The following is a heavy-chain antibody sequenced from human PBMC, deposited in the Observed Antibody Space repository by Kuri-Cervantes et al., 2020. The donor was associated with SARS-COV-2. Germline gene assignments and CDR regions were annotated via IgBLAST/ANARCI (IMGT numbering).Heavy chain of an antibody. J-gene: IGHJ4*02. V-gene: IGHV3-30*04. CDR2: ISYDGSNK. D-gene: IGHD6-13*01. CDR3: ARGEGSRWSY. CDR1: GFTFSSYA. Sequence: GESLKISCAASGFTFSSYAMHWVRQAPGKGLEWVAVISYDGSNKYYADSVQGRFTISRDNSKNTLYLQMISLRAEDTAVYYCARGEGSRWSYWGQGTLVTVSS.